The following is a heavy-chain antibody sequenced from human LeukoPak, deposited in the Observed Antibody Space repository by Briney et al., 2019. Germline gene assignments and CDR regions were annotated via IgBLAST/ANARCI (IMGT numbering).Heavy chain of an antibody. J-gene: IGHJ6*02. CDR2: IKADGSGT. V-gene: IGHV3-43*02. CDR1: GFTIGPYA. Sequence: GGSLRLSCAASGFTIGPYAMYWVRQGPGRGLEWVSVIKADGSGTFYADSVRGRFTTSRDNSKNSLYLQMNSLTSEDTSLYYCATWAFYHNLDVWGQGTTVIVSS. CDR3: ATWAFYHNLDV. D-gene: IGHD1-26*01.